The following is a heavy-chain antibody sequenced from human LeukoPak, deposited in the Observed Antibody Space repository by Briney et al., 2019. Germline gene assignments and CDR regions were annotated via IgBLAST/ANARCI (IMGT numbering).Heavy chain of an antibody. CDR1: GYTFTGYY. J-gene: IGHJ5*02. CDR2: INPNSGGT. CDR3: ARDGVVPAAKNWFDP. D-gene: IGHD2-2*01. Sequence: ASVKVSCKASGYTFTGYYMHWVRQAPGQGLEWMGRINPNSGGTNYAQKFQGRVTMTRDTSISTAYMELSRLRSDDTAVYYCARDGVVPAAKNWFDPWGQGTLVTVSS. V-gene: IGHV1-2*06.